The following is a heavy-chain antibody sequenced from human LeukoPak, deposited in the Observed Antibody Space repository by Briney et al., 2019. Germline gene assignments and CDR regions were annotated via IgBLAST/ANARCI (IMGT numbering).Heavy chain of an antibody. CDR2: IYHSGST. CDR3: ARGGDSSGYYYAPFDY. D-gene: IGHD3-22*01. Sequence: SETLSLTCTVSGYSISSGYYWGWIRQPPGKGLEWIGSIYHSGSTYYNPSLKSRVTISVDTSKNQFSLKLSSVTAADTAVYYCARGGDSSGYYYAPFDYWGQGTLVTVSS. J-gene: IGHJ4*02. V-gene: IGHV4-38-2*02. CDR1: GYSISSGYY.